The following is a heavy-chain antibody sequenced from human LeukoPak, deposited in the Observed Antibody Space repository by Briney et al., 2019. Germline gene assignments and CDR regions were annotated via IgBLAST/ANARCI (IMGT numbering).Heavy chain of an antibody. CDR2: ISSSGSAI. CDR1: GFNFRSYE. Sequence: GGSLRLSCAASGFNFRSYEMNRVRQAPGQGLQWVSYISSSGSAISYADSVKGRFTISRDNSKNSLNLQMDTLRAEDTAVYYCARGDGTYSHNWFDHWGQGTLVTVSS. J-gene: IGHJ5*02. V-gene: IGHV3-48*03. CDR3: ARGDGTYSHNWFDH. D-gene: IGHD1-26*01.